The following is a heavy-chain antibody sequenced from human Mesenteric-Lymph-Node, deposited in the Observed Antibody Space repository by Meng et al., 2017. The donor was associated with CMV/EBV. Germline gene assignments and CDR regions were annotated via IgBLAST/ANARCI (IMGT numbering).Heavy chain of an antibody. V-gene: IGHV3-7*01. J-gene: IGHJ4*02. CDR2: ISPDGSLK. D-gene: IGHD1-1*01. CDR1: GFTFSDSW. CDR3: AKSGRTFAY. Sequence: GESLKISCAASGFTFSDSWMTWVRHAPGKGLEWVANISPDGSLKYYMDSVKGRFIISRDNAKNSLYLHLNTLRAEDMAIYYCAKSGRTFAYCGPGTLVTVS.